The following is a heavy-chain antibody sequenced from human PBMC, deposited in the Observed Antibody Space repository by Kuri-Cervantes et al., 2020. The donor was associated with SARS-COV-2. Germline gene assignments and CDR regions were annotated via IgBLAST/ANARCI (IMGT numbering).Heavy chain of an antibody. Sequence: TLSLTCTVSGGSISSGDYYWSWIRQPPGKALEWLARIDWDDDKYYNTSLKTRLTISKDTSKNQVVLTMTNVDPVDTATYYCARIQAATVIADCWGQGALVTVSS. CDR3: ARIQAATVIADC. J-gene: IGHJ4*02. D-gene: IGHD4-11*01. V-gene: IGHV2-70*11. CDR2: IDWDDDK. CDR1: GGSISSGDYY.